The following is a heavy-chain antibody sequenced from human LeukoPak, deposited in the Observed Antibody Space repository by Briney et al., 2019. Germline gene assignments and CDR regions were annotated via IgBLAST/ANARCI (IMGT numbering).Heavy chain of an antibody. V-gene: IGHV4-34*01. J-gene: IGHJ4*02. Sequence: SETLSLTCAVYGGSFSGYYWSWIRQPPGKGLEWIGEINHSGSTNYNASLKSRVTISVDTSKNQFSLKLSSVTAADTAVYYCARGPHYYDSSGPFDYWGQGTLVTVSS. D-gene: IGHD3-22*01. CDR2: INHSGST. CDR3: ARGPHYYDSSGPFDY. CDR1: GGSFSGYY.